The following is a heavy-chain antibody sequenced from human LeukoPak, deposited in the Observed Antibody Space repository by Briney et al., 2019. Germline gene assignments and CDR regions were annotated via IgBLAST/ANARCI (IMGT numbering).Heavy chain of an antibody. CDR1: GFTFSSYA. CDR3: AKVGGVTMTPAFDY. D-gene: IGHD3-3*01. Sequence: GGSLRLSCAASGFTFSSYAMSWVRQAPGKGLEWVSAISGSGGSTYYADSVKGRFTISRDNSKNTLYLQMDSLRAEDTAVYYCAKVGGVTMTPAFDYWGQGPLVTVSS. J-gene: IGHJ4*02. V-gene: IGHV3-23*01. CDR2: ISGSGGST.